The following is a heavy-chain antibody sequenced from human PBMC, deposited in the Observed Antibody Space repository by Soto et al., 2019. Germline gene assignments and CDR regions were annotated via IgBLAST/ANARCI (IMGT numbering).Heavy chain of an antibody. CDR3: ATELATPGEYYFDY. Sequence: GGSLRLSCAASGFTFSSYWMHWVRQAPGKGLVWVSRINRDGSSTNYADSVKGRVTISRDTAKNTLYLQMNSLRAEDTAVYYCATELATPGEYYFDYWGQVPLVTVSS. CDR2: INRDGSST. V-gene: IGHV3-74*01. CDR1: GFTFSSYW. D-gene: IGHD6-13*01. J-gene: IGHJ4*02.